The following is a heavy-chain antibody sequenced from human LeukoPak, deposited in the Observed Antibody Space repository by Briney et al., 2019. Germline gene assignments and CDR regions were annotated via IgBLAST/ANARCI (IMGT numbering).Heavy chain of an antibody. CDR1: GFTFSGYG. CDR3: ARDEEALGNGFDT. Sequence: GRPLRLSCAASGFTFSGYGMHWVRQAPDKGLGWVALIWSDGSKTSSTDSLEGRVTISRDNSKNTRSLQMTSLSSADMALYYCARDEEALGNGFDTWGQGTMVTVSS. V-gene: IGHV3-33*01. CDR2: IWSDGSKT. D-gene: IGHD7-27*01. J-gene: IGHJ3*02.